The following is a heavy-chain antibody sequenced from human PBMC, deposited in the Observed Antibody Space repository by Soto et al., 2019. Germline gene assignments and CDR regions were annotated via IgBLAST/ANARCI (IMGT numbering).Heavy chain of an antibody. D-gene: IGHD3-22*01. CDR1: GYTFTSYE. Sequence: ASVKVSCKASGYTFTSYEINGGQQAAGQGLEWRGWRNPNSGNTGYAKKFQGRVTMTRNTSISTAYMELSSLRSEDTAVYYCARTYYYDSSGYYLGWAFDIWG. V-gene: IGHV1-8*01. J-gene: IGHJ3*02. CDR2: RNPNSGNT. CDR3: ARTYYYDSSGYYLGWAFDI.